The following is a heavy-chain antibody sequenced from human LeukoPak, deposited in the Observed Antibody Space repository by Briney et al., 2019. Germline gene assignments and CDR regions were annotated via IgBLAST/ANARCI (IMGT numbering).Heavy chain of an antibody. D-gene: IGHD3-22*01. V-gene: IGHV3-9*01. CDR2: ISWDSGSI. J-gene: IGHJ4*02. Sequence: GGSLRLSCAASGFTFDDYAMNWVRQVPGKGLEWVSGISWDSGSIGYADSVKGRFTISRDNAKNSLYLQMNSLRAEDTAVYYCANGGSMIVEEKGVDFDYWGQGTLVTVSS. CDR3: ANGGSMIVEEKGVDFDY. CDR1: GFTFDDYA.